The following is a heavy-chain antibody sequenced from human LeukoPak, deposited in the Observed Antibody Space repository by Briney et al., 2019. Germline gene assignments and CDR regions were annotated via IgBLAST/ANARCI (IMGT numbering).Heavy chain of an antibody. V-gene: IGHV4-34*01. Sequence: PSETLSLTCAVYGGSFSGYYWSWIRQPPGKGLEWIGEINHSGSTNYNPSLKSRVTISVDTSKNQLSLKLSSVTAADPGVYYCERGIGYCSSTSCLPSYYYYYYYMDVWGKGTTVTGSS. D-gene: IGHD2-2*03. CDR1: GGSFSGYY. CDR3: ERGIGYCSSTSCLPSYYYYYYYMDV. CDR2: INHSGST. J-gene: IGHJ6*03.